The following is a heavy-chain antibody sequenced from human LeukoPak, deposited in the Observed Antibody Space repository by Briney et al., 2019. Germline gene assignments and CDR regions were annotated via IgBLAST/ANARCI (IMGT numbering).Heavy chain of an antibody. CDR3: ARKYSSGWYGIDY. V-gene: IGHV1-2*02. CDR1: GYTFTGYY. Sequence: ASVKVSCKASGYTFTGYYMHWVRQAPGPGLEWIGWINPNSGGTSYAQKFQGRVTMTRDTSISTAYMELSRLRSDDTAVYYCARKYSSGWYGIDYWGQGTLVTVSS. J-gene: IGHJ4*02. CDR2: INPNSGGT. D-gene: IGHD6-19*01.